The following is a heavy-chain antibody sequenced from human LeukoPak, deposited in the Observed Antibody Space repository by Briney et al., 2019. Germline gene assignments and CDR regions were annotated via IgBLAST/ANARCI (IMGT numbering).Heavy chain of an antibody. D-gene: IGHD7-27*01. V-gene: IGHV3-21*01. CDR1: GFTFSSYS. CDR3: ARAVLGKYYYGMDV. Sequence: GGSLRLSCAASGFTFSSYSMNWVRQAPGKGLEWVSSISSSSSYIYYADSVKGRFTISRDNAKNSLYLQMNSLRAEDTAVYYCARAVLGKYYYGMDVWGQGTTVTVSS. CDR2: ISSSSSYI. J-gene: IGHJ6*02.